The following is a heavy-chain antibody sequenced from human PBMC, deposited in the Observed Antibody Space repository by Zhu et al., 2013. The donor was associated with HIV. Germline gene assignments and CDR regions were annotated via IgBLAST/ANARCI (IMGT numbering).Heavy chain of an antibody. CDR1: GFTFSSYW. Sequence: VQLVESGGGLVQPGGSLRLSCAASGFTFSSYWMHWVRQAPGKGLVWVSRINSDGSSTSYADSVKGRFTISRDNAKNTLYLQMNSLRAEDTTVYYCARVRGYGGVRPDDAFDIWGQGTMVTVSS. D-gene: IGHD5-12*01. CDR3: ARVRGYGGVRPDDAFDI. CDR2: INSDGSST. V-gene: IGHV3-74*01. J-gene: IGHJ3*02.